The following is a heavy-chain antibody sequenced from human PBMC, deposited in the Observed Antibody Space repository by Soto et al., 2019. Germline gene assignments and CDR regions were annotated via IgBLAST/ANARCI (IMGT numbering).Heavy chain of an antibody. V-gene: IGHV4-31*03. Sequence: SETLSLTCTVSGGSISSGGYYWSWIRQHPGKGLEWIGYIYYSGSTYYNPSLKSRVTISVDTSKNQFSLKLSSVTAADTAVYYCARDLAVATTYFDYWGQGTLVTVSS. D-gene: IGHD5-12*01. CDR1: GGSISSGGYY. CDR2: IYYSGST. CDR3: ARDLAVATTYFDY. J-gene: IGHJ4*02.